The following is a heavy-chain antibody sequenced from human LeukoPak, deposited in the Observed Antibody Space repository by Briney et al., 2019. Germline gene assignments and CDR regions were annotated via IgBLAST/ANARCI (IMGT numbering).Heavy chain of an antibody. D-gene: IGHD3-10*01. CDR3: ANSFGESTSSFDY. CDR1: GFTFSSYA. CDR2: ISGSGGST. J-gene: IGHJ4*02. Sequence: RTGGSLRLSCAASGFTFSSYAMSWVRQAPGKGLEWVSAISGSGGSTYYADSVKGRFTISRDNSKNTLYLQMNSLRAEDTAVYYCANSFGESTSSFDYWGQGTLVTVSS. V-gene: IGHV3-23*01.